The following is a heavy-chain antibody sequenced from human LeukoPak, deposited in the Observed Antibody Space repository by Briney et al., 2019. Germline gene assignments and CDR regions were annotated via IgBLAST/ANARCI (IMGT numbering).Heavy chain of an antibody. D-gene: IGHD3-10*01. J-gene: IGHJ4*02. V-gene: IGHV4-39*01. CDR2: IYYSGST. Sequence: SETLSLTCTVSGGSISSSSYYWGWIRQPPGKGLEWIGSIYYSGSTYYNPSLKSRVTISVDTSKNQFSLKLSSVTAADTAVYYCARHDLGRNYYGSGAVDYWGQGTLVTVSS. CDR3: ARHDLGRNYYGSGAVDY. CDR1: GGSISSSSYY.